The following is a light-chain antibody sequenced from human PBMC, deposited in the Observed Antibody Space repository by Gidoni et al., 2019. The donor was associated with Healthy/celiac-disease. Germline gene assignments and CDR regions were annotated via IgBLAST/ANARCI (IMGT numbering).Light chain of an antibody. Sequence: DIVMTQSPDSLAVSLGERATINCKSSQSVLYSSNNKNYLAWYQQKPGQPPKLLIYGASTRASGVPDRFSGSGSGTDFTLTISSLQAEDVAVYYCQQYYSTSLTFGGGTKVEIK. V-gene: IGKV4-1*01. CDR2: GAS. CDR3: QQYYSTSLT. CDR1: QSVLYSSNNKNY. J-gene: IGKJ4*01.